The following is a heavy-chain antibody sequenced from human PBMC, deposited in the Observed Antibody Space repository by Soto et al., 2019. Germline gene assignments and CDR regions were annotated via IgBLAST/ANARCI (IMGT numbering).Heavy chain of an antibody. CDR3: ARESGYDDYYYYGMDV. Sequence: SETLSLTCTVSGGSISSGGYYWSWIRQHPGKGLEWIGYIYYSGSTYYNPSLKSRVTISVDTSKNQFSLKLSSVTAADTAVYYCARESGYDDYYYYGMDVWGQGTTVTVSS. D-gene: IGHD5-12*01. V-gene: IGHV4-31*03. CDR2: IYYSGST. J-gene: IGHJ6*02. CDR1: GGSISSGGYY.